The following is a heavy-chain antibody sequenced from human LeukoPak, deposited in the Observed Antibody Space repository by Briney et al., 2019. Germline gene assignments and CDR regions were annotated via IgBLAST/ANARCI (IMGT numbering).Heavy chain of an antibody. CDR1: GFTFSDYY. CDR3: ARGEYYYGSGSYYTDAFDI. CDR2: ISSSGSTI. Sequence: GGSLRLSCAASGFTFSDYYMSWIRQAPGKGLEWVSYISSSGSTIYYADSVKGRFTISRDNAKNSLYLQMNSLRAEDTAAYYCARGEYYYGSGSYYTDAFDIWGQGTMVTVSS. D-gene: IGHD3-10*01. J-gene: IGHJ3*02. V-gene: IGHV3-11*01.